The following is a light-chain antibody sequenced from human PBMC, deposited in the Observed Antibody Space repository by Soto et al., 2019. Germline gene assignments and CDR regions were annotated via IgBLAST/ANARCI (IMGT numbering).Light chain of an antibody. V-gene: IGKV3-11*01. CDR3: QQRGNWPPT. J-gene: IGKJ3*01. CDR1: QSVSSY. Sequence: EVVLTQSPATLSLSPGERATLSCRVSQSVSSYLAWYQQKPGQTPRLLIYDASNRATGIPARFSGSGSGTDFTLTISSLEPEDFAFYFCQQRGNWPPTFGPGTKVDI. CDR2: DAS.